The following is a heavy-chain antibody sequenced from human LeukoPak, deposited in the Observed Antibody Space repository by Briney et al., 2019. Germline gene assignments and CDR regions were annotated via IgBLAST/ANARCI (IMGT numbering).Heavy chain of an antibody. CDR2: ISGSGGST. CDR3: AKGWTAAAGTEKSWFDP. J-gene: IGHJ5*02. V-gene: IGHV3-23*01. CDR1: GFTVDSNY. D-gene: IGHD6-13*01. Sequence: PGGSLRLSCAASGFTVDSNYLSWVRQAPGKGLEWVSAISGSGGSTYYADSVKGRFTISRDNSKNTLYLQMNSLRAEDTAVYYCAKGWTAAAGTEKSWFDPWGQGTLVTVSS.